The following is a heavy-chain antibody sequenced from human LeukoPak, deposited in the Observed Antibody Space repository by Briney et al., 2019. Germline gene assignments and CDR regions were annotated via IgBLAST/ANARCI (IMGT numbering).Heavy chain of an antibody. V-gene: IGHV3-30-3*01. J-gene: IGHJ4*02. CDR3: ARDPGAGTTFFDY. Sequence: GVSLRLSCAASGFTFSSYAMHWVRQAPGKGLEWVAVISYDGSNKYYADSVKGRFTISRDNSKNTLYLQMNSLRAEDTAVYYCARDPGAGTTFFDYWGQGTLVTVCS. CDR1: GFTFSSYA. CDR2: ISYDGSNK. D-gene: IGHD1-1*01.